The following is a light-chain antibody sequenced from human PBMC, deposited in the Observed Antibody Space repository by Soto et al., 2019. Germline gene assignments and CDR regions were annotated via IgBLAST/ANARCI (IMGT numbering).Light chain of an antibody. Sequence: QSALTQPASVSGSPGQSITISCTGTSSDVGGYDYVSWYQLHPGKAPKFLIYEVDNRASGVSDRFSGSKSGNTASLTISGLQAEDEADYYCSSYTSSNTLVFGTGTKLTVL. CDR2: EVD. CDR1: SSDVGGYDY. CDR3: SSYTSSNTLV. V-gene: IGLV2-14*01. J-gene: IGLJ1*01.